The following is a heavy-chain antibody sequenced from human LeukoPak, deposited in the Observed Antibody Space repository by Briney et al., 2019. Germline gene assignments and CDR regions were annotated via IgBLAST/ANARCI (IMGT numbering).Heavy chain of an antibody. Sequence: GGSLRPSCAASGFTFSSYEMNWVRQAPGKGLGWVSYISSSGSTIYYADSVKGRFTISRDNAKNSLYLQMNSLRAEDTAVYYCAREVATTPGHWFDPWGQGTLVTVSS. D-gene: IGHD5-12*01. CDR1: GFTFSSYE. V-gene: IGHV3-48*03. CDR2: ISSSGSTI. J-gene: IGHJ5*02. CDR3: AREVATTPGHWFDP.